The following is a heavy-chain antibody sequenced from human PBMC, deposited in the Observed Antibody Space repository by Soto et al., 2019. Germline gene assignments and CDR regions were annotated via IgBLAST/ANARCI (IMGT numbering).Heavy chain of an antibody. CDR1: GVPISGSDYH. CDR2: IFPSGAT. CDR3: ARGSAAKRYFDL. V-gene: IGHV4-30-4*01. Sequence: QVQLQESGPGLVKPSQTLSLMCTVSGVPISGSDYHWSWIRQSPGKGLEWIGYIFPSGATHYNSSLGSRITMSVETSKSQFSLILTAVTAADTAVYFCARGSAAKRYFDLWGRGTLVTVSS. J-gene: IGHJ2*01. D-gene: IGHD5-18*01.